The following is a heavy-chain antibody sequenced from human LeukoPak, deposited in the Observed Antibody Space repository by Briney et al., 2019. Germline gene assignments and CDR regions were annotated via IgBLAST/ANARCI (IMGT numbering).Heavy chain of an antibody. D-gene: IGHD3-3*01. V-gene: IGHV3-48*03. CDR1: GFSFNSFE. CDR2: ISSSGSTI. CDR3: ARHFGVITKGVYYYYYGMDV. J-gene: IGHJ6*02. Sequence: GGSLRLSCAASGFSFNSFEMSWVRQAPGKGLEWVSYISSSGSTIYYADSVKGRFTISRDNAKNSLYLQMNSLRAEDTAVYYCARHFGVITKGVYYYYYGMDVWGQGTTVTVSS.